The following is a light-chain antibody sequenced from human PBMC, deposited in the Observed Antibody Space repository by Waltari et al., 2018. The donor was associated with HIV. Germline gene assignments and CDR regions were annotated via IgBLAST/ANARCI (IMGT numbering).Light chain of an antibody. CDR1: SPDVGAYNY. CDR3: SSYAGNNILV. V-gene: IGLV2-8*01. Sequence: QSALTQPPSVSESPGQSVTISCTGTSPDVGAYNYVSWYQQHPGKVPRLVMYEFSERPSGGPDRCLGSKCGNTASLTVSGLQAEDEADYYCSSYAGNNILVFGGGTTLTVL. J-gene: IGLJ3*02. CDR2: EFS.